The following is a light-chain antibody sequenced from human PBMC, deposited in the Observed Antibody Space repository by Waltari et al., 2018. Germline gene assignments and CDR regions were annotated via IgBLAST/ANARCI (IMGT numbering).Light chain of an antibody. Sequence: EIVLTQSPGTLSLSPGDRATLSFRASQSVSRDLVWYQQKPGQAPRLLIYEASRRDTGIPDRFSGSGSGTDFSLTISSLEPEDSAVYYCQKYERLPATFGQGTKVEI. CDR1: QSVSRD. CDR2: EAS. CDR3: QKYERLPAT. J-gene: IGKJ1*01. V-gene: IGKV3-20*01.